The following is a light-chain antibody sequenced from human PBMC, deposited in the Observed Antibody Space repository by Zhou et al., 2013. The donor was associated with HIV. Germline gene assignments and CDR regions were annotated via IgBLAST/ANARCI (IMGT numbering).Light chain of an antibody. CDR3: QQSYSMPSS. J-gene: IGKJ2*04. CDR1: QSISSY. CDR2: AAS. V-gene: IGKV1-39*01. Sequence: DIQMTQSPSSLSASVGDRVTITCRASQSISSYLNWYQQKPGKAPKLLIYAASSLQSGVPSRFSGSGSGTDFTLTISSLQPEDFATYYCQQSYSMPSSFGQGTNLEIK.